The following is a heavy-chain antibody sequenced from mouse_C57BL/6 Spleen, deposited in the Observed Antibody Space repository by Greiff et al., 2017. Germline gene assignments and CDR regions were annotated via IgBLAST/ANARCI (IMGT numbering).Heavy chain of an antibody. J-gene: IGHJ3*01. CDR2: ISDGGSYT. V-gene: IGHV5-4*01. D-gene: IGHD2-3*01. CDR1: GFTFSSYA. Sequence: EVHLVESGGGLVKPGGSLKLSCAASGFTFSSYAMSWVRQTPEKRLEWVATISDGGSYTYYPDNVKGRFTISRDNAKNNLYLQMSHLKSEDTAMYYCARDAPDGYYPYWGQGTLVTVSA. CDR3: ARDAPDGYYPY.